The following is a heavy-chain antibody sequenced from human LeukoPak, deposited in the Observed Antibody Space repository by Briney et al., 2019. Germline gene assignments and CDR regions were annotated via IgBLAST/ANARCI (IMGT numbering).Heavy chain of an antibody. CDR1: GYTFTDYG. J-gene: IGHJ6*02. CDR2: INAGNGNT. D-gene: IGHD2-2*01. V-gene: IGHV1-3*01. Sequence: GASVKVSCKASGYTFTDYGIGWVRQAPGQRLERMGWINAGNGNTKYSQKFQGRVTITRDTSASTAYMELSSLRSEDTAVYYCAREYRGSSFVYYYGMDVWGQGTTVTVSS. CDR3: AREYRGSSFVYYYGMDV.